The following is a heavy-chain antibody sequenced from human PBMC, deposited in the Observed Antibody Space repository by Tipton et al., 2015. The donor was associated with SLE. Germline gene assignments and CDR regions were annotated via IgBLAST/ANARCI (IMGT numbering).Heavy chain of an antibody. Sequence: TLSLTCTVSGGSISGYYWSWIRQPPGKGLEWIGEINHSGSTNYNPSLKSRVTISVDTSKNQFSLKLSSVTAADTAVYYCASMVVTSDAFDIWGQGTMVTVSS. J-gene: IGHJ3*02. CDR3: ASMVVTSDAFDI. V-gene: IGHV4-34*09. CDR2: INHSGST. D-gene: IGHD4-23*01. CDR1: GGSISGYY.